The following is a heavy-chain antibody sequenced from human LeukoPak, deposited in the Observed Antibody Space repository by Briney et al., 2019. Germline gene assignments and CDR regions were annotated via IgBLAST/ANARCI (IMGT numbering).Heavy chain of an antibody. CDR3: ASSGTTRNWFDP. Sequence: PSETLSLTCTVSGASISSYYWSWIRQPPGKGLEWIGYIYYSGSTNYNPSLESRVTISVDTSKNQFSLNLSSVTAADTAVYYCASSGTTRNWFDPWGQGTLVTVSS. CDR1: GASISSYY. V-gene: IGHV4-59*01. J-gene: IGHJ5*02. D-gene: IGHD1-1*01. CDR2: IYYSGST.